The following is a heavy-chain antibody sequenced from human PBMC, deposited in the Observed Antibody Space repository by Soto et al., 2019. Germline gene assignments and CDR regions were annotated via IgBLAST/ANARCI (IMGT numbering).Heavy chain of an antibody. D-gene: IGHD2-2*01. CDR1: GLTFSKHD. CDR3: ANDYCSRTSCPCAS. Sequence: PVGSLTLSCAASGLTFSKHDMHWVRQAPGKGLEWVAVISYDGTSKYYADSVRGPFTMSKDNSNNKLYLEMNRLRAEYTAVYYRANDYCSRTSCPCASWGQGTMVTVSS. J-gene: IGHJ5*02. CDR2: ISYDGTSK. V-gene: IGHV3-30*18.